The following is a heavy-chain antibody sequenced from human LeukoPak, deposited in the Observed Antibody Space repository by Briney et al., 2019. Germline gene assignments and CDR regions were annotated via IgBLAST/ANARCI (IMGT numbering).Heavy chain of an antibody. J-gene: IGHJ6*02. CDR3: ARVADRQWLVTDRSRRGMDV. CDR1: GFTVSSNY. CDR2: IYSGGST. V-gene: IGHV3-53*05. Sequence: GGSLRLSCAASGFTVSSNYMSWVRQAPGKGLEWVSVIYSGGSTYYADSVKGRFTISRDNSKNTLYLQMNSLRAEDTAVYYCARVADRQWLVTDRSRRGMDVWGQGTTVTVSS. D-gene: IGHD6-19*01.